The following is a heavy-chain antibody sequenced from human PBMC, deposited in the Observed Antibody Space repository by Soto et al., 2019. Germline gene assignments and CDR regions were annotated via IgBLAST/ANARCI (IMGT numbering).Heavy chain of an antibody. CDR1: GYTFTSYG. CDR3: ARDSPKYYDFWSGYYRLVPPLDY. V-gene: IGHV1-18*01. CDR2: ISAYNGNT. Sequence: QVQLVQSGAEVKKPGASVKVSCKASGYTFTSYGISWVRQAPGQGLEWMGWISAYNGNTNYAQKLQGRVTMTTDTSTSTAYMELRSLRSDGTAVYYCARDSPKYYDFWSGYYRLVPPLDYWGQGTLVTVSS. D-gene: IGHD3-3*01. J-gene: IGHJ4*02.